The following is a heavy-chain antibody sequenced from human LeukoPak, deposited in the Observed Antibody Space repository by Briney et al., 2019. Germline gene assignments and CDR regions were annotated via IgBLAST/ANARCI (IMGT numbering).Heavy chain of an antibody. CDR3: ARGGRSGGGNSLIGYYYMDV. D-gene: IGHD4-23*01. CDR1: GYTFTSYG. CDR2: ISAYNGNT. J-gene: IGHJ6*03. V-gene: IGHV1-18*01. Sequence: GASVKVSCKASGYTFTSYGISWVRQAPGQGLEWMGWISAYNGNTNYAQKLQGRVTMTTDTSTSTAYMELRSLRSDDTAVYYCARGGRSGGGNSLIGYYYMDVWGKGTTVTVSS.